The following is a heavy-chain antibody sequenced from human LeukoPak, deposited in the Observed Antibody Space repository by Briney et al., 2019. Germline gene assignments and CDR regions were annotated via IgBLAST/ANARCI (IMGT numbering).Heavy chain of an antibody. CDR3: AREVEARTDYSNYGGPAPSDY. Sequence: PGGSLRLSCAASGFTVSSNYVSWVRQAAGKGLEWVSVIYSGGSTYYADSVKGRFTISRDNSKNTLYLQMNSLRAEDTAVYYCAREVEARTDYSNYGGPAPSDYWGQGTLVTVSS. J-gene: IGHJ4*02. V-gene: IGHV3-53*01. CDR1: GFTVSSNY. CDR2: IYSGGST. D-gene: IGHD4-11*01.